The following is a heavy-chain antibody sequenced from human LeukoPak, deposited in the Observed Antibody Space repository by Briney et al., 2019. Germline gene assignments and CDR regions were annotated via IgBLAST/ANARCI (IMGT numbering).Heavy chain of an antibody. D-gene: IGHD3-22*01. Sequence: SSETLSLTCAVSGGSISSYYWSWIRQPAGKGLEWIGRIYTSGSTNYNPSLKSRVTMSVDTSKNQFSLKLSSVTAADTAVYYCARVYYDSSGYRASLNYYYYMDVWGKGTTVTVSS. CDR1: GGSISSYY. J-gene: IGHJ6*03. CDR3: ARVYYDSSGYRASLNYYYYMDV. CDR2: IYTSGST. V-gene: IGHV4-4*07.